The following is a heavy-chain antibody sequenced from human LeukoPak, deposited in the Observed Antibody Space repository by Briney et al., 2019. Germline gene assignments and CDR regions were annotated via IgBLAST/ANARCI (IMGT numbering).Heavy chain of an antibody. D-gene: IGHD3-10*01. Sequence: TGGSLRLSCAASGFTFSSYGMHWVRQAPGKGLEWVAFIRYDGSNKYYADSVKGRFTISRDNSKNTLYLQMSSLRVEDTAVYYCARDSSMLRGPLVIYYFDFWGQGTLVTVSS. CDR1: GFTFSSYG. V-gene: IGHV3-30*02. J-gene: IGHJ4*02. CDR3: ARDSSMLRGPLVIYYFDF. CDR2: IRYDGSNK.